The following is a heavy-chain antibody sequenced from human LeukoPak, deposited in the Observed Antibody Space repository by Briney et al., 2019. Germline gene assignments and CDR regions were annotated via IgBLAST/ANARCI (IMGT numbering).Heavy chain of an antibody. CDR2: IYTSGST. CDR3: ARDGAPGKDQRLLGNTWSDP. J-gene: IGHJ5*02. D-gene: IGHD6-25*01. V-gene: IGHV4-4*07. CDR1: GGSISSYY. Sequence: PSETLSLTCTVSGGSISSYYWSWIRQPAGKGLEWIGRIYTSGSTNYNPSLKSRVTMSVDTSKNQFSLKLSSVTAADTAVYYCARDGAPGKDQRLLGNTWSDPWGQGPLSPSPQ.